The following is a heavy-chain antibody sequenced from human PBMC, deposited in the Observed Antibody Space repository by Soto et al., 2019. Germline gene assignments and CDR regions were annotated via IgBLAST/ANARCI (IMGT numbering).Heavy chain of an antibody. CDR3: ARFRIIEWELLWDAFDI. Sequence: ASVKVSCKASGYTFTSYGISWVRQAPGQGLEWMGWISAYNGNTNYAQKLQGRVTMTTDTSTSTAYMELRSLRSDDTAVYYCARFRIIEWELLWDAFDIWGQGTMVTVSS. J-gene: IGHJ3*02. CDR1: GYTFTSYG. D-gene: IGHD1-26*01. V-gene: IGHV1-18*01. CDR2: ISAYNGNT.